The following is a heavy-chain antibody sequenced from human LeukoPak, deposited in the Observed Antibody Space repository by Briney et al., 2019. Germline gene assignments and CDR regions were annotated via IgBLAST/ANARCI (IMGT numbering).Heavy chain of an antibody. CDR2: IYHSGTT. V-gene: IGHV4-30-2*01. CDR1: GGSIRSGDFY. CDR3: VREDYPFYFAY. D-gene: IGHD4/OR15-4a*01. Sequence: SETLSLTCTVSGGSIRSGDFYWSWIRQHPGKGLEWIGYIYHSGTTYYNPSLKSRVTISVDRSKNQFSLKLSSVTAADTAVYYCVREDYPFYFAYWGQGTLVTVSS. J-gene: IGHJ4*02.